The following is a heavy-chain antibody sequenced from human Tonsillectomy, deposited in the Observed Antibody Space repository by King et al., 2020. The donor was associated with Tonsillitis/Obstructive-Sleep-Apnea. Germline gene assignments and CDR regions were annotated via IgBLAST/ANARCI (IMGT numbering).Heavy chain of an antibody. CDR2: IYSGGST. J-gene: IGHJ3*02. CDR1: GFTVSSNY. CDR3: ARGGYCSSTSCNRNDAFDI. Sequence: VQLVESGGGLVQPGGSLRLSCAASGFTVSSNYMSWVRQAPGKGLEWVSVIYSGGSTYYADSVKGRFTISRDNSKNTLYLQMNSLRAEDTAVYYCARGGYCSSTSCNRNDAFDIWGQGTMVTVSS. V-gene: IGHV3-66*01. D-gene: IGHD2-2*01.